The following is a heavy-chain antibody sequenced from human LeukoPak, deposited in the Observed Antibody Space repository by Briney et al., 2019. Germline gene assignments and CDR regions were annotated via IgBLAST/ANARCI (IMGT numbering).Heavy chain of an antibody. Sequence: GGSPRLSCAASGFTVSSNYMSWVRQAPGKGLEWVSVIYSGGSTYYADSVKGRFTISRDNSKNTLYLQMNSLRAEDTAVYYCARGRGYSGYEGFDYWGQGTLVTVSS. V-gene: IGHV3-53*05. J-gene: IGHJ4*02. D-gene: IGHD5-12*01. CDR3: ARGRGYSGYEGFDY. CDR1: GFTVSSNY. CDR2: IYSGGST.